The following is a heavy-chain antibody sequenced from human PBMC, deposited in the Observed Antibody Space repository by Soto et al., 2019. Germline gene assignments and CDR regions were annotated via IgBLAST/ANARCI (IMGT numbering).Heavy chain of an antibody. J-gene: IGHJ3*02. CDR1: GYTFTRFG. V-gene: IGHV1-18*01. Sequence: QVQLVQSGAEVKKPGASVNVSCKASGYTFTRFGISWVRQAPGQGLEWMGWISAYNGNTNYAENPQGRVTMTTDTSTSTAYMELRSLRSDDTAVYYCARDHRGGTDAFDIWGQGTMVTVSS. D-gene: IGHD2-15*01. CDR3: ARDHRGGTDAFDI. CDR2: ISAYNGNT.